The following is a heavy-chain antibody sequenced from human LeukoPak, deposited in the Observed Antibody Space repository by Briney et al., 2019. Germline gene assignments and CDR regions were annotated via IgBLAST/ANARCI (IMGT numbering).Heavy chain of an antibody. V-gene: IGHV4-39*01. CDR2: IHYTGST. J-gene: IGHJ4*02. CDR1: GDSINSSSYY. D-gene: IGHD3-22*01. Sequence: PSETLSLTCTVSGDSINSSSYYWVWLRQPPGKGLEWIATIHYTGSTYYNPSLKSRVNISVYTSKNQFSLKLSSVTAADTAMYYCARYWGPYDNSGAYFDYWGQGTLVTVSS. CDR3: ARYWGPYDNSGAYFDY.